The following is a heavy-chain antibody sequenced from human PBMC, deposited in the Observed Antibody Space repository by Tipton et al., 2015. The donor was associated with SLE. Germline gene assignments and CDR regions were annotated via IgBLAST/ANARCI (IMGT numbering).Heavy chain of an antibody. CDR2: IIPIFGTA. J-gene: IGHJ6*02. CDR1: GGTFSSYA. D-gene: IGHD6-25*01. CDR3: ASSTGIAAAYYYYGMDV. Sequence: QVQLVQSGAEVKKPGASVKVSCKASGGTFSSYAITWVRQAPGQGLEWMGRIIPIFGTANYAQKFQGRVTITADESTSTAYMELSSLRSEDTAVYYCASSTGIAAAYYYYGMDVWGQGTTVTVSS. V-gene: IGHV1-69*18.